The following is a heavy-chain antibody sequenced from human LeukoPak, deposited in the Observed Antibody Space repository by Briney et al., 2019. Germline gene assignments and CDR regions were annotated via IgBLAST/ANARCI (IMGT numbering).Heavy chain of an antibody. Sequence: GGSLRLSCAASGFTFSTYWMHWVRQAPGKGLVWVYRIKSDGSTNYADSVKGRFTISRDNANNTLSLQMNSLRPEDTGVYYCARAPSEIGGYYPEYFRHWGQGTLVTVSS. CDR1: GFTFSTYW. V-gene: IGHV3-74*01. CDR2: IKSDGST. D-gene: IGHD3-22*01. J-gene: IGHJ1*01. CDR3: ARAPSEIGGYYPEYFRH.